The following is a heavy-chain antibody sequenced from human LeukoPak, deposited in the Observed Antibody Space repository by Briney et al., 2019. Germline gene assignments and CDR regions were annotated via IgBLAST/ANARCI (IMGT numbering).Heavy chain of an antibody. CDR2: IIPIFGTA. D-gene: IGHD3-10*01. V-gene: IGHV1-69*06. J-gene: IGHJ4*02. Sequence: GASVKVSCKASAYTFTTSDISSVRHAPGQGLEWMGRIIPIFGTANYAQKFQGRVTITADKSTSTAYMELRSLRSEDTAVYYCARSDDNGSGSYRFDYWGQGTLVTVSS. CDR3: ARSDDNGSGSYRFDY. CDR1: AYTFTTSD.